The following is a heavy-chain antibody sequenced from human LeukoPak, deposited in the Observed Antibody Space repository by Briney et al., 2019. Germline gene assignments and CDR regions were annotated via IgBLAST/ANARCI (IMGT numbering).Heavy chain of an antibody. CDR1: GYSISSGYY. Sequence: SETLSLTCAVSGYSISSGYYWGWIRQPPGKGLEWIGSIYRSGSTYYNPSLKSRVTISVDTSKNQFSLKLSSVTAADTAVYYCARQNGGVDTASWFDPWGQGTLVTVSS. J-gene: IGHJ5*02. V-gene: IGHV4-38-2*01. CDR2: IYRSGST. D-gene: IGHD5-18*01. CDR3: ARQNGGVDTASWFDP.